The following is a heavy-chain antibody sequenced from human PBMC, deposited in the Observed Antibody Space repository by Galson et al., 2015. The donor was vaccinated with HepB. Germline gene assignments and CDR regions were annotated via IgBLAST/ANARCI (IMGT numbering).Heavy chain of an antibody. CDR3: ARENGVDGYNSLDR. CDR2: GST. V-gene: IGHV4-59*01. Sequence: GSTNYNPSLKSRITISLDTSKNQFSLSLRSVTAADAAIYYCARENGVDGYNSLDRWGQGTLVIVSS. D-gene: IGHD5-24*01. J-gene: IGHJ5*02.